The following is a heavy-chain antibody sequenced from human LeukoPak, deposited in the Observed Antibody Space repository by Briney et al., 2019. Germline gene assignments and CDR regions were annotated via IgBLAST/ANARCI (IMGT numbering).Heavy chain of an antibody. J-gene: IGHJ4*02. CDR2: ISGSGGST. D-gene: IGHD5-18*01. V-gene: IGHV3-23*01. Sequence: GGSRRLSCAASGFTFSSYAMSWVRQAPGKGLEWVSAISGSGGSTYYADSVKGRFTISRDNSKNTLYLQMNSLRAEDTTVYYCAKDRYSYGYGLDYWGQGTLVTVSS. CDR3: AKDRYSYGYGLDY. CDR1: GFTFSSYA.